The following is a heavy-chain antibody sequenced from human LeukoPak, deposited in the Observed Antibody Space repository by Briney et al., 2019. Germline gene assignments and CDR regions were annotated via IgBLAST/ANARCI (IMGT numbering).Heavy chain of an antibody. CDR1: GFTFTTYG. J-gene: IGHJ4*02. CDR2: ISGSGSNT. Sequence: GGSLRLSCAASGFTFTTYGMIWVRQAPGKGLEWVLGISGSGSNTYYADSAKGRFTISRDNSKNTLYLQMNSLRAEDTAVYYCAKNSYSSSSPIDYWGQGTLVTVSS. CDR3: AKNSYSSSSPIDY. V-gene: IGHV3-23*01. D-gene: IGHD6-6*01.